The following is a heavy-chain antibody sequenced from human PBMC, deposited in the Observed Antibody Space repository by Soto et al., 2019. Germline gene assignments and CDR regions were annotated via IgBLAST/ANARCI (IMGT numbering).Heavy chain of an antibody. J-gene: IGHJ4*02. V-gene: IGHV3-15*07. CDR2: IKSVSAGGTT. CDR1: GLTFSDVY. D-gene: IGHD3-16*01. Sequence: EVQLVESRGGMVKPGGSLRISCAASGLTFSDVYMNWVRQAPGKGLEWVGRIKSVSAGGTTDFATPVKGRFSISRDDSKNMLYLQINSLKTEDTAVYYCTWGKAQYLDYWGQGTLVTVSS. CDR3: TWGKAQYLDY.